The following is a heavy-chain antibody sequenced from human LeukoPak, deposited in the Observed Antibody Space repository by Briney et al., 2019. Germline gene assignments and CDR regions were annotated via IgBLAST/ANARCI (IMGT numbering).Heavy chain of an antibody. J-gene: IGHJ4*02. CDR2: INHSGST. CDR1: GDSISNYY. D-gene: IGHD6-19*01. Sequence: PSETLSLTCTVSGDSISNYYWSWIRQPPGKGLEWIGEINHSGSTNYNPSLKSRVTISVDTSKNQFSLKLSSVTAADTAIYYCANFIAVAGRGYWGQGTLVTVSS. CDR3: ANFIAVAGRGY. V-gene: IGHV4-34*01.